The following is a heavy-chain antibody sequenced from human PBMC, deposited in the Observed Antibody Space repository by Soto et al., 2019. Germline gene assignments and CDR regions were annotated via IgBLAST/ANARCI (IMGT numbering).Heavy chain of an antibody. D-gene: IGHD4-17*01. Sequence: EVQLVESGGGLVQPGGSLRLSCAASGFTVSSNYMSWVRQAPGKGLEWVSVIYSGGSTCYADSVKGRFTISRDNSKNTLYLQMNSLRAEDTAVYYCARESATVTTFAFDIWGQGTMVTVSS. CDR1: GFTVSSNY. J-gene: IGHJ3*02. CDR3: ARESATVTTFAFDI. CDR2: IYSGGST. V-gene: IGHV3-66*01.